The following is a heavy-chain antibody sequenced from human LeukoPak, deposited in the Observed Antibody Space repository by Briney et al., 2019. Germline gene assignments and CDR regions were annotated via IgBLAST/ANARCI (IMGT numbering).Heavy chain of an antibody. CDR2: INHSGST. Sequence: SETLSLTRAVYGGSFSGYYWSWIRQPPGKGLEWIGEINHSGSTNYNPSLKSRVTISVDTSKNQFSLKLSSVTAADTAVYYCARDRTGTTGVWFDPWGQGTLVTVSS. CDR1: GGSFSGYY. D-gene: IGHD1-7*01. J-gene: IGHJ5*02. CDR3: ARDRTGTTGVWFDP. V-gene: IGHV4-34*01.